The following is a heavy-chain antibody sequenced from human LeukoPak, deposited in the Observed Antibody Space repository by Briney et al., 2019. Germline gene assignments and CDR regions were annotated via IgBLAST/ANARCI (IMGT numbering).Heavy chain of an antibody. D-gene: IGHD3-10*01. V-gene: IGHV1-18*04. CDR3: ARDPTPIWFGELLSYYYYGMDV. Sequence: ASVKASCKAAGYAFTSYGISWVRQAPGQGLEWMGWISAYNGNTNYAQKLQGRVTMTTDTSTSTAYMELRSLRSDDTAVYYCARDPTPIWFGELLSYYYYGMDVWGKGTTVTVSS. CDR1: GYAFTSYG. CDR2: ISAYNGNT. J-gene: IGHJ6*04.